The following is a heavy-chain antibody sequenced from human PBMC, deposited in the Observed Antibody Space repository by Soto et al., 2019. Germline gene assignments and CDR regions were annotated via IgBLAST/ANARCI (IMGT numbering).Heavy chain of an antibody. Sequence: EVQLLESGGDLVQPGGSLRLSCVASGFDFSNYAVTWVRQAQGKGLEWVSSISRSSSVIYYADSVKGRFIISRDNSKNTLYLQMNSLRAEDTARYYCAKDPNGDYIGAFDDWGLGTLVTVSS. V-gene: IGHV3-23*01. CDR3: AKDPNGDYIGAFDD. J-gene: IGHJ4*02. CDR1: GFDFSNYA. D-gene: IGHD4-17*01. CDR2: ISRSSSVI.